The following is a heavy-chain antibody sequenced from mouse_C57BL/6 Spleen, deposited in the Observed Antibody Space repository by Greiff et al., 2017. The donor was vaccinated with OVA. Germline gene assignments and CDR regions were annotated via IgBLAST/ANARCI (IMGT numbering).Heavy chain of an antibody. CDR1: GYAFSSSW. CDR2: IYPGDGDT. V-gene: IGHV1-82*01. CDR3: AYYDYDDAY. J-gene: IGHJ3*01. D-gene: IGHD2-4*01. Sequence: QVQLQQSGPELVKPGASVKISCKASGYAFSSSWMNWVKQRPGKGLEWIGRIYPGDGDTNDNGKFKGKATMTADKSASTAYMQLSSLTSEDSAVYFCAYYDYDDAYWGQGTLVTVSA.